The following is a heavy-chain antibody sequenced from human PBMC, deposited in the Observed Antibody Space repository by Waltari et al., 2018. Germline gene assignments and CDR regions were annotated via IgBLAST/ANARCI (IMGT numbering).Heavy chain of an antibody. Sequence: EVRLVESGGGLVKPGGSLRLSCSASGFTFCSYALNWVRQAPGKGLEWVAGLSASGSRTFYAASVKGRFTISRDNSNNTLYAQMTSLTPEDTATYYCAMSLTVLVRADHWGQGTLVAVSS. CDR1: GFTFCSYA. D-gene: IGHD1-26*01. CDR3: AMSLTVLVRADH. CDR2: LSASGSRT. J-gene: IGHJ4*02. V-gene: IGHV3-23*04.